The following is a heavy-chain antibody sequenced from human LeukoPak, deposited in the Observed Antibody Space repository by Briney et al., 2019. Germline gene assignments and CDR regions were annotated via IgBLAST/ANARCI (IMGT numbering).Heavy chain of an antibody. J-gene: IGHJ5*02. Sequence: GGSLRLSCGASGFTFSRYAMSWVRQAPGGGLGWVSSISGSAASLYYADSVRGRFIISRDNSQSTLYMQMYNLRVETAAVYYFTKDVEPLSGSPTDNDSWGQGTLVTVSS. CDR1: GFTFSRYA. CDR3: TKDVEPLSGSPTDNDS. D-gene: IGHD3-22*01. V-gene: IGHV3-23*01. CDR2: ISGSAASL.